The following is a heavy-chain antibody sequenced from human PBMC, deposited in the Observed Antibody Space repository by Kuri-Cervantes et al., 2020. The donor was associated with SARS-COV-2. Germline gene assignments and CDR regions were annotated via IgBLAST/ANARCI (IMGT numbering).Heavy chain of an antibody. CDR3: VRDGDHWNFDY. J-gene: IGHJ4*02. CDR1: GFTVSGHW. V-gene: IGHV3-74*01. D-gene: IGHD1-1*01. Sequence: GGSRRLSCAASGFTVSGHWIHWVRQAPGKGLVWVSRINPDGSYTNNADSGKGRFTLSRDNAKNMLFLQMNSLRAEDTAVYYCVRDGDHWNFDYWGQGTLVTVSS. CDR2: INPDGSYT.